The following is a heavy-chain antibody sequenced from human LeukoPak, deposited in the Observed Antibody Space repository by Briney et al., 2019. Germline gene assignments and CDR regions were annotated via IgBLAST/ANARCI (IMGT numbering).Heavy chain of an antibody. D-gene: IGHD3-22*01. Sequence: PSETLSLTCTVSGGSISSGGYYWSWIRQHPGKGLEWIGYIYYSGSTYYNPSLKSRVTISVDTSKNQFSLKLSSVTAADTAVYYCARDYDSSGYYPFYWGQGTPVTVSS. CDR3: ARDYDSSGYYPFY. V-gene: IGHV4-31*03. CDR2: IYYSGST. CDR1: GGSISSGGYY. J-gene: IGHJ4*02.